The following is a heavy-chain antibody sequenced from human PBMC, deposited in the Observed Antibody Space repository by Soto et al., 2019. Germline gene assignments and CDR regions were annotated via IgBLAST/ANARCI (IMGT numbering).Heavy chain of an antibody. Sequence: VKVSCKASGYTFTGYYMHWVRQAPGQGLEWMGWINPNSGGTNYAQKFQGWVTMTRDTSISTAYMELSRLRSDDTAVYYCARDSAVDPYYYYYYGMDVWGQGTTVTVSS. CDR2: INPNSGGT. V-gene: IGHV1-2*04. CDR3: ARDSAVDPYYYYYYGMDV. D-gene: IGHD6-19*01. CDR1: GYTFTGYY. J-gene: IGHJ6*02.